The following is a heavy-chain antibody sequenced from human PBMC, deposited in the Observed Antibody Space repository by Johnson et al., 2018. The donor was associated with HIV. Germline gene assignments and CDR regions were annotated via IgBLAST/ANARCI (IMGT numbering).Heavy chain of an antibody. Sequence: VQLVESGGGVVRPGGSLRLSCAASGFTFDDYGMSWVRQAPGKGLEWVSVIYSGGSTYYADSVKGRFTISRDNSKNTLYLQMTSLRAEDTAVYYCAREQWADAFDIWGQGTMVTVSS. CDR3: AREQWADAFDI. CDR1: GFTFDDYG. D-gene: IGHD6-19*01. J-gene: IGHJ3*02. V-gene: IGHV3-66*02. CDR2: IYSGGST.